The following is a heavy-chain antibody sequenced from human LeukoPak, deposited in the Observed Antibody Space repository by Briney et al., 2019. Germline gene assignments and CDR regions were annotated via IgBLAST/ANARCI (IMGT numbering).Heavy chain of an antibody. Sequence: GASVKVSCKASGYTFTSYAMHWVRQAPGQRLEWMGWINAGNGNTKYSQKFQGRVTMTRDTSTSTVYMELSSLRSEDTAVYYCARSSIAAAGTFDYWGQGTLVTVSS. CDR1: GYTFTSYA. CDR2: INAGNGNT. V-gene: IGHV1-3*01. J-gene: IGHJ4*02. CDR3: ARSSIAAAGTFDY. D-gene: IGHD6-13*01.